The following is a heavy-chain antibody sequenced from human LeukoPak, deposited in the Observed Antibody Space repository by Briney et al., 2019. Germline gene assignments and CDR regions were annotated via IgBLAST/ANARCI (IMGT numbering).Heavy chain of an antibody. V-gene: IGHV4-34*01. Sequence: PSETLSLTCAVYGGSFSGYYWSWIRQPPGKGLEWIGEINHSGSTNYNPSLKSRVTISVDTSKNQFSLKLSSVTAADTAVYYCARELHYYDSSGYYYQRGTDYWGQGTLVTVSS. CDR1: GGSFSGYY. CDR3: ARELHYYDSSGYYYQRGTDY. D-gene: IGHD3-22*01. J-gene: IGHJ4*02. CDR2: INHSGST.